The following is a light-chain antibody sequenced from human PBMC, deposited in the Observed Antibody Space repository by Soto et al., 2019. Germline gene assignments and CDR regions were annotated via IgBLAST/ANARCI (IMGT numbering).Light chain of an antibody. V-gene: IGKV1-5*01. Sequence: DIQMTQSPSSLSASVGDKVTITCRASQSISSYLNWYQQKPGKAPKLLIYDASSLESGVPSRFSGSGSGTEFTLTISSLQPDDFATYYCQQYNSWYTFGQGTKVDIK. J-gene: IGKJ2*01. CDR1: QSISSY. CDR3: QQYNSWYT. CDR2: DAS.